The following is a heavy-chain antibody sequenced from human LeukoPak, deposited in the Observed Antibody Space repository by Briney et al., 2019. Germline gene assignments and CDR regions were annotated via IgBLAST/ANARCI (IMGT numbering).Heavy chain of an antibody. Sequence: SETLSLTCTVSGGSISSSSYYWGWIRQPPGKGLEWIGSIYYSGSTYYNPSLKSRVTISIDTSKTQFSLKLSSVTAADTAVYYCARAVGGDGSGSLWGPGTLVTVSS. D-gene: IGHD3-10*01. V-gene: IGHV4-39*07. CDR2: IYYSGST. CDR3: ARAVGGDGSGSL. CDR1: GGSISSSSYY. J-gene: IGHJ4*02.